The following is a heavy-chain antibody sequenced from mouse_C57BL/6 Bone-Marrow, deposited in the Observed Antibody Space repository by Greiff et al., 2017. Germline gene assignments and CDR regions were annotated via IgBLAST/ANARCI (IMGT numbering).Heavy chain of an antibody. D-gene: IGHD5-5*01. CDR1: GYAFSSSW. CDR2: IYPGDGDT. CDR3: ARSYLYYAMDY. Sequence: VQRVESGPELVKPGASVKISCKASGYAFSSSWMNWVKQRPGKGLEWIGRIYPGDGDTNYNGKFKGKATLTADKSSSTAYMQLSSLTSEDSAVYFCARSYLYYAMDYWGQGTSVTVSS. J-gene: IGHJ4*01. V-gene: IGHV1-82*01.